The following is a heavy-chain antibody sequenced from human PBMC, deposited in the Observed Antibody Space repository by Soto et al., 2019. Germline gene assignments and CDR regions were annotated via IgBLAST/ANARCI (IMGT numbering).Heavy chain of an antibody. CDR1: GGSISSYD. V-gene: IGHV4-59*08. J-gene: IGHJ3*02. CDR3: ARSRYYDSSGYSALDAFDI. Sequence: PSETLSLTCTVSGGSISSYDWSWIRQPPGKGLEWIGYIYYSGSTNYNPSLKSRVTISVDTSRNQFSLKLNSVTAADTAVYYCARSRYYDSSGYSALDAFDIWGQGTMVTVSS. CDR2: IYYSGST. D-gene: IGHD3-22*01.